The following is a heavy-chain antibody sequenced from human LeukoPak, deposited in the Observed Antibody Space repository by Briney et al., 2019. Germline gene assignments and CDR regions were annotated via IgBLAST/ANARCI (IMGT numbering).Heavy chain of an antibody. CDR1: GGSFSGYY. CDR3: ARSSGWYNY. J-gene: IGHJ4*02. V-gene: IGHV4-34*01. D-gene: IGHD6-19*01. CDR2: INHSGST. Sequence: SETLSLTCAAYGGSFSGYYSGWIRQPPGKGLEWIGEINHSGSTNYNPSLKSRVTISVDTSKNQFSLKLSSVTAADTAVYYCARSSGWYNYWGQGTLVTVSS.